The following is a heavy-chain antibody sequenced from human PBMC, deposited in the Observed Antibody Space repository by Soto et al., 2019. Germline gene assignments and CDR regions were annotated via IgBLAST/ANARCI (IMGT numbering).Heavy chain of an antibody. CDR1: GFTFRSYA. V-gene: IGHV3-30-3*01. Sequence: PGGSLRLSCAASGFTFRSYAMHWVRQAPGQGLEWVAVISYDGGNKYCAESVKGRFTISRDNTKDTLYLQMNGLRVEDTAVYYCATGRDSGWSYYYYYGVDVWGQGITVTVSS. J-gene: IGHJ6*02. CDR3: ATGRDSGWSYYYYYGVDV. CDR2: ISYDGGNK. D-gene: IGHD6-19*01.